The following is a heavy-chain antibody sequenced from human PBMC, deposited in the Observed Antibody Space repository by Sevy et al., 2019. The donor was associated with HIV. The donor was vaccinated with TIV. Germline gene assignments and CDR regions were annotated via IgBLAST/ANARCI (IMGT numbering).Heavy chain of an antibody. CDR1: VGSFNDYY. V-gene: IGHV4-34*01. CDR2: IDHSGSI. D-gene: IGHD3-10*01. CDR3: AGGAEGVIPSPLRGLGPWTKYWYFDI. J-gene: IGHJ2*01. Sequence: WETLSLTCAVYVGSFNDYYWTWLRRPPGKGLEWIGEIDHSGSINYNPSLTSRVTISVSTSKNQFSLKLNSVTAADTAVYYCAGGAEGVIPSPLRGLGPWTKYWYFDIWGRGTLVTVSS.